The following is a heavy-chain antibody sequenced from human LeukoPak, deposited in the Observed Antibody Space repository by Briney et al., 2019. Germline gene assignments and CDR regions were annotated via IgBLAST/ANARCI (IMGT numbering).Heavy chain of an antibody. CDR2: ISGSGGST. CDR3: AKEEPALRSGYYYDSSGYRSDY. D-gene: IGHD3-22*01. J-gene: IGHJ4*02. V-gene: IGHV3-23*01. Sequence: GGSLRLSCAASGFTFSSYSMNWVRQAPGKGLEWVSAISGSGGSTYYADSVKGRFTISRDNSKNTLYLQMNSLRAEDTAVYYCAKEEPALRSGYYYDSSGYRSDYWGQGTLVTVSS. CDR1: GFTFSSYS.